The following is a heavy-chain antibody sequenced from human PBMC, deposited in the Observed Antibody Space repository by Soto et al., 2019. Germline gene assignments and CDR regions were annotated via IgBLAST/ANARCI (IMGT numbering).Heavy chain of an antibody. V-gene: IGHV4-30-2*01. J-gene: IGHJ5*02. CDR1: GGSISSGGYS. CDR2: IYHSGST. D-gene: IGHD2-15*01. Sequence: SETLSLTCAVSGGSISSGGYSWSWIRQPPGEGLEWIGYIYHSGSTYYNPSLKSRVTISVDRSKNQFSLKLSSVTAADTAVYYCARADIVASGWFEPWGQGTLVTVSS. CDR3: ARADIVASGWFEP.